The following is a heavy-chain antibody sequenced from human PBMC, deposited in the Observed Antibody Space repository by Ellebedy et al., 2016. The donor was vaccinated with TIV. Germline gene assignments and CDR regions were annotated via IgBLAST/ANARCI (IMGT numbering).Heavy chain of an antibody. Sequence: ASVKVSCKTSGYTFINYVMSWVRQAPGQGLEWMGWISAYNGNTNYAQKLQGRVTMTTDTSTSTAYMELRSLMSDDTAVYFCSRLASVDGYLPDYWGQGTLVTVSS. CDR1: GYTFINYV. V-gene: IGHV1-18*01. D-gene: IGHD5-24*01. CDR2: ISAYNGNT. J-gene: IGHJ4*02. CDR3: SRLASVDGYLPDY.